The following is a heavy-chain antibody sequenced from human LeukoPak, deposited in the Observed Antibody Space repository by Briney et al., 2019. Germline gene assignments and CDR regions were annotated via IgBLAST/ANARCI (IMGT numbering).Heavy chain of an antibody. V-gene: IGHV3-15*01. CDR2: IKSKIGGGTT. J-gene: IGHJ4*02. CDR1: GFTFSNAW. D-gene: IGHD2-15*01. CDR3: TTSTYYCSGGSCGY. Sequence: PGGSLRLSSAPSGFTFSNAWISRVRQAPGERLEWGGRIKSKIGGGTTDYAAPVKGRLTISRDPSTNTLYMQMNSVKTDETAVYCCTTSTYYCSGGSCGYWGQGTLVTVSS.